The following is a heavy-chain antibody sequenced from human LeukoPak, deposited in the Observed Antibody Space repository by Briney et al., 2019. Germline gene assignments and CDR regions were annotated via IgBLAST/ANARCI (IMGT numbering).Heavy chain of an antibody. V-gene: IGHV1-69*05. CDR3: ARGDYYDSSGYLIDY. J-gene: IGHJ4*02. D-gene: IGHD3-22*01. CDR2: IIPIFGTA. CDR1: GGTFSSYA. Sequence: SVKVSCEASGGTFSSYAISWVRQAPGQGLEWMGRIIPIFGTANYAQKFQGRVTITTDESTSTAYMELSSLRSEDTAVYYCARGDYYDSSGYLIDYWGQGTLVTVSS.